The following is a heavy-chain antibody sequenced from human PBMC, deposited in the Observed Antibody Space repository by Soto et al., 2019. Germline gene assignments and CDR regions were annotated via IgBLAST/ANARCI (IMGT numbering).Heavy chain of an antibody. D-gene: IGHD2-2*01. CDR2: MFPGDSTT. Sequence: ASLKISCKGSGFTFTAYWIGWVRQMPGKGLEWMGIMFPGDSTTRYSPSFQGQVTMSADKSISTAYLQWNSLKASDTAMYYCARVVIGYCSSTSCHADYWGQGALVTVSS. V-gene: IGHV5-51*01. CDR1: GFTFTAYW. CDR3: ARVVIGYCSSTSCHADY. J-gene: IGHJ4*02.